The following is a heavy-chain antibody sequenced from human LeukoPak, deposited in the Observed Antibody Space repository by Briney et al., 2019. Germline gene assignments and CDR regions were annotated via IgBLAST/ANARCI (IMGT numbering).Heavy chain of an antibody. J-gene: IGHJ4*02. CDR2: ISYDGSNK. Sequence: GGSLRLSCAASGFTFSSYGMHWVRQAPGKGLEWVAVISYDGSNKYYADSVKGRFTISRDNSKNTLYLQMNSLRAEDTAVYYCAKVSRNWNDHYWGQGTLVTVSS. D-gene: IGHD1-20*01. CDR1: GFTFSSYG. CDR3: AKVSRNWNDHY. V-gene: IGHV3-30*18.